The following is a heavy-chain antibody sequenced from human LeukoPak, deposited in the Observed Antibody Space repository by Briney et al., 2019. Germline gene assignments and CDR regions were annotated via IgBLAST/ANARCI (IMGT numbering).Heavy chain of an antibody. CDR2: INPNSGGT. CDR1: GYTFTGYY. J-gene: IGHJ5*02. V-gene: IGHV1-2*02. D-gene: IGHD2-2*01. Sequence: GASVKVSCKASGYTFTGYYMHWVRQAPGQGLEWMGWINPNSGGTNYAQKFQGRVTMTRDTSISTAYMELSRLRSDDTAVYYCARIAGYCRSTSCQKEDWFDPWGQGTLVTVSS. CDR3: ARIAGYCRSTSCQKEDWFDP.